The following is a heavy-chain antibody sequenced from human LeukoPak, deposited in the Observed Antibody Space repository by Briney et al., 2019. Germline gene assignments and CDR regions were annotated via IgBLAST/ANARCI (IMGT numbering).Heavy chain of an antibody. Sequence: PSETLSLTCTVSGGSISSYYWSWIRQPPGKGLEWIGYMYHSGSTNYNPSLKSRVTISVDTSKNHFSLRLSFVTAADTAVYYCARSDYYGSGPYYMDVWGKGTTVTVSS. CDR3: ARSDYYGSGPYYMDV. J-gene: IGHJ6*03. CDR2: MYHSGST. CDR1: GGSISSYY. D-gene: IGHD3-10*01. V-gene: IGHV4-59*01.